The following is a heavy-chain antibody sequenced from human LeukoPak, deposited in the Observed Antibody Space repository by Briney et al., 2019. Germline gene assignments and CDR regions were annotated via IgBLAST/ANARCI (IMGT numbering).Heavy chain of an antibody. CDR3: ARGVVYCTNGVCYVYYYYYMDV. Sequence: SVKVSCKASGGTFSSYAISWVRQAPGQGLEWMGGIIPIFGTANYAQKFQGRVTITADKSTSTAYMELSSLRSEDTAVYYCARGVVYCTNGVCYVYYYYYMDVWGKGTTVTVSS. D-gene: IGHD2-8*01. CDR2: IIPIFGTA. CDR1: GGTFSSYA. J-gene: IGHJ6*03. V-gene: IGHV1-69*06.